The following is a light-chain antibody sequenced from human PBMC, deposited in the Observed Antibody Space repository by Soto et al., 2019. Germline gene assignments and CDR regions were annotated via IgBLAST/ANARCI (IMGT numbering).Light chain of an antibody. V-gene: IGKV2-28*01. J-gene: IGKJ2*01. CDR1: QSLLHSNGYNY. CDR2: WGS. CDR3: MQALQTPRT. Sequence: DIVMTQSPLSLPVTPGETASISCRSSQSLLHSNGYNYLDWYLQKPGQSPQLLIYWGSNRASGVPDRFSGSGSGTDFTLKISRVEAEDVGIYYCMQALQTPRTFGQGTKLEIK.